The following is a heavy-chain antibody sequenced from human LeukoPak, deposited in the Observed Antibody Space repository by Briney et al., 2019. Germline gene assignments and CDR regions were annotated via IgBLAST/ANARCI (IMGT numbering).Heavy chain of an antibody. V-gene: IGHV4-39*07. CDR3: ARGAFGYYDILTGYSYFDY. Sequence: SETLSLTCTVSGASITSSNYYWLWLRQPPGKGLEWIGSIYYTGITYYNLSLKSRVTISVDTSKYQCSLRLSSVTAADTAVYYCARGAFGYYDILTGYSYFDYWGQGTLVTVSS. D-gene: IGHD3-9*01. CDR2: IYYTGIT. CDR1: GASITSSNYY. J-gene: IGHJ4*02.